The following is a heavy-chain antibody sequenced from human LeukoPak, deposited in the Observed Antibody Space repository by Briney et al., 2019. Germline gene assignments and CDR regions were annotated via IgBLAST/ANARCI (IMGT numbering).Heavy chain of an antibody. CDR3: ARERTLGY. V-gene: IGHV3-48*02. D-gene: IGHD3-16*01. Sequence: SGGSLRLSCAASGFTFSSYTLNWVRQAPGKGLEWLSYISSSSSTIYYADSVKGRFTVSRDNAKNSLYLQMNSLRDEDTAVCYCARERTLGYWGQGTLVTVSS. CDR1: GFTFSSYT. CDR2: ISSSSSTI. J-gene: IGHJ4*02.